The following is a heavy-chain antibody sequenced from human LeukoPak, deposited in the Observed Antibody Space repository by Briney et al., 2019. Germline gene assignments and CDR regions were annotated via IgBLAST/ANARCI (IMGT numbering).Heavy chain of an antibody. J-gene: IGHJ4*02. V-gene: IGHV4-4*07. D-gene: IGHD3-22*01. CDR1: GGSISSYY. CDR3: ARGRYLGYYYDSSGSHPDDY. Sequence: PSETLSLTCTVSGGSISSYYWSWIRQPAGRGLEWIGRIYTSGSTNYNPSLKSRVTISVDTSKNQFSLKLSSVTAADTAVYYCARGRYLGYYYDSSGSHPDDYWGQGTLVTVSS. CDR2: IYTSGST.